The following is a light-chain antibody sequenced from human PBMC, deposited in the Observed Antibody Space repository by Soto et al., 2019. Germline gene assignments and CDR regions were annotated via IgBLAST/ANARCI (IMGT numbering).Light chain of an antibody. J-gene: IGLJ1*01. CDR2: EVS. Sequence: QSVRAQPAWVSVPPEQPLTISYSGTNSDVGGYNYVSWYQQHLGRAPKLMSYEVSNRPSGVSNRFSGSKSGNTASLTISGLQAEDEADYYCSSYTSSSTLLFGNGTKGSVL. CDR3: SSYTSSSTLL. CDR1: NSDVGGYNY. V-gene: IGLV2-14*01.